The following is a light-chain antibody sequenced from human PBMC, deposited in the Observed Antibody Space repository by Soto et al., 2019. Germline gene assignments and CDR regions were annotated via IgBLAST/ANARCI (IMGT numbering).Light chain of an antibody. V-gene: IGKV3-11*01. Sequence: EILSTQSPATLSLSPGERATLSCRASQSVSSYLAWYQQKPGQAPRLLIYDASNRATGIPARFSGSGSGTDFTLTISSLEPEDFAVYYCQQRSNWPITFGQGTRLEIK. CDR1: QSVSSY. J-gene: IGKJ5*01. CDR3: QQRSNWPIT. CDR2: DAS.